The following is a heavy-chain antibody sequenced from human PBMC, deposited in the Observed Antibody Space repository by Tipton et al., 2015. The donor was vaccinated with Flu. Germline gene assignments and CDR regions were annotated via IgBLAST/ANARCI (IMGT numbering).Heavy chain of an antibody. CDR2: INHSGST. CDR1: GGSFSGYY. CDR3: ARAPVYGARGVLDY. Sequence: TLSLTCAVYGGSFSGYYWSWIRQPPGKGLEWIGEINHSGSTNYNPSLKSRVTISVDTSKHQFSLKLSSVTAADTAVYYCARAPVYGARGVLDYWGQGTLVTVSS. J-gene: IGHJ4*02. D-gene: IGHD4/OR15-4a*01. V-gene: IGHV4-34*01.